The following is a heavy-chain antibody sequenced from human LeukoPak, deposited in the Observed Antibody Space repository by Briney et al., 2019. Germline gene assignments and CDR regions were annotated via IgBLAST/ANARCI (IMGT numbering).Heavy chain of an antibody. V-gene: IGHV3-73*01. CDR2: IRSKAQGYAT. CDR3: TRHRYDTTDMEG. Sequence: GGSLRLSCAASGFTFSGSAMHWVRQASGKGLEWVGRIRSKAQGYATAYAASVKGRFTISRDDSKNTAYLQMDSLKTEDTAVYYCTRHRYDTTDMEGWGQGTLVTVSS. D-gene: IGHD5-12*01. J-gene: IGHJ4*02. CDR1: GFTFSGSA.